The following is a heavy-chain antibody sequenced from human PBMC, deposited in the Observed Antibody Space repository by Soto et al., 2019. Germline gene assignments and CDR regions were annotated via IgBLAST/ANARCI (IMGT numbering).Heavy chain of an antibody. Sequence: PSETLSLTCTVSGGSISSSSYYWGWIRQPPGKGLEWIGSIYYSGSTYYNPSLKSRVTISVDTSKNQFSLKLSSVTAADTAVYYCARDWWTTVTTPTIPFDYWGQGTLVTVSS. CDR2: IYYSGST. V-gene: IGHV4-39*02. J-gene: IGHJ4*02. D-gene: IGHD4-4*01. CDR3: ARDWWTTVTTPTIPFDY. CDR1: GGSISSSSYY.